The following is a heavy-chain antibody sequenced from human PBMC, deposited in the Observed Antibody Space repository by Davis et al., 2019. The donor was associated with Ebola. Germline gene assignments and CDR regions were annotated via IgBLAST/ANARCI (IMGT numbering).Heavy chain of an antibody. D-gene: IGHD3-3*01. CDR2: INWRGAST. Sequence: PGGSLRLSCSVSGFNFEDYGMSWVRQTPGKGLEFVSGINWRGASTVYADSVQGRFTISRDNSENTLYLQMNSLTADDTSVYYCARAGFDEVLDYWGQGTPVTVSS. CDR3: ARAGFDEVLDY. CDR1: GFNFEDYG. J-gene: IGHJ4*02. V-gene: IGHV3-20*04.